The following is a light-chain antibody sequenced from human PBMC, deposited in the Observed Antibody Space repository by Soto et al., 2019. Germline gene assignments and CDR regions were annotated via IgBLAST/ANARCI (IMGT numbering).Light chain of an antibody. CDR2: AAS. Sequence: DIPMTQSPSSLSASVGDRVTITCRASQSISSYLNWYQQKPGKAPKLLIYAASSLQSGVPSRFRGSGSGTDFTLTISSLQPEDFASNYCQQSYSTPRTFGQGTKVEIK. J-gene: IGKJ1*01. CDR3: QQSYSTPRT. V-gene: IGKV1-39*01. CDR1: QSISSY.